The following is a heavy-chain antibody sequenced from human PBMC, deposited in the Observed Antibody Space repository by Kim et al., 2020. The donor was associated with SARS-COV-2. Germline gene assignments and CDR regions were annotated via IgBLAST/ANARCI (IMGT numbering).Heavy chain of an antibody. D-gene: IGHD6-19*01. CDR2: IIGTGGST. CDR3: AKDRPSSGWFFDY. V-gene: IGHV3-23*01. J-gene: IGHJ4*02. CDR1: GFTFSSYA. Sequence: GGSLRLSCAASGFTFSSYAMSWVRQAPGKGLEWVSAIIGTGGSTYYADSVKGRFTISRDNSKNTLYLQMNSLRAEDTAVYYCAKDRPSSGWFFDYWGQGTLVTVSS.